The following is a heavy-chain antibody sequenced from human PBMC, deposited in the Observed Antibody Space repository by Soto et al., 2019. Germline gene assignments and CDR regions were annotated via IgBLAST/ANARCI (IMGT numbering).Heavy chain of an antibody. Sequence: QITLKESGPPLVKPTQTLTLTCTFSGFSLSNTRVGVGWIRQPPGKALEWLALIYWDDDKRYSPFLKSRLTITKDTSKNPLVLTMTNMDPMDTATYFCAHTLVAGLGYYFDYWGQGTLVTVSS. CDR3: AHTLVAGLGYYFDY. V-gene: IGHV2-5*02. J-gene: IGHJ4*02. D-gene: IGHD6-19*01. CDR2: IYWDDDK. CDR1: GFSLSNTRVG.